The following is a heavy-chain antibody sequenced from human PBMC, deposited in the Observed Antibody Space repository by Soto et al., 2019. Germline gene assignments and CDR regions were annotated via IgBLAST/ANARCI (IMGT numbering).Heavy chain of an antibody. CDR2: IIPIFGTA. J-gene: IGHJ4*02. Sequence: QVQLVQSGAEVKKPGSSVKVSCKASGGTFSSYAISWVRQAPGQGLEWMGGIIPIFGTANYAQKFQGRVTITADESTSTAYMELSSLRSEDTAVYYCAREPTRPGWELLPRCYFDYWGQGTLVTVSS. CDR3: AREPTRPGWELLPRCYFDY. V-gene: IGHV1-69*01. CDR1: GGTFSSYA. D-gene: IGHD1-26*01.